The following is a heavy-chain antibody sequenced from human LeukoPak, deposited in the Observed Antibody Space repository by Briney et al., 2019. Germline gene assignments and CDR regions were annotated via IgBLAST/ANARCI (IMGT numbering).Heavy chain of an antibody. V-gene: IGHV1-69*13. J-gene: IGHJ4*02. D-gene: IGHD3-16*01. Sequence: GASVTVSCTASGGTFISYAISWVRQAPGQGLEWMGGIIPIFGTANYAQKFQGRVTITADESTSTAYMELSSLRSEDTAVYYCARLRSGYYFDYWGQGTLVTVSS. CDR2: IIPIFGTA. CDR1: GGTFISYA. CDR3: ARLRSGYYFDY.